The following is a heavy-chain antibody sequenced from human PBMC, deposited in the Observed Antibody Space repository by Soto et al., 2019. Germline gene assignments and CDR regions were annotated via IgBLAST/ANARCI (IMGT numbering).Heavy chain of an antibody. CDR1: GGSFSRHG. Sequence: LVQSGAEVKKPGSSVKVSCKASGGSFSRHGISWVRQAPGQGLEWMGGITRIDGGTRYAQQFQGRVTMTANESKTPARESTTTGYMELNRLRPDDTAVKYCARAPALRTVGPNYGRDVWGQGTTVTVSS. D-gene: IGHD1-26*01. V-gene: IGHV1-69*01. J-gene: IGHJ6*02. CDR3: ARAPALRTVGPNYGRDV. CDR2: ITRIDGGT.